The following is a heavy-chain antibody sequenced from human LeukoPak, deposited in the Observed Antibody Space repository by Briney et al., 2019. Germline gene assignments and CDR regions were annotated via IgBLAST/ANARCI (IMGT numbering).Heavy chain of an antibody. CDR3: ARGVVTRSFIPNLYFDY. D-gene: IGHD3-10*01. CDR1: GFTFSSYG. Sequence: GGSLRLSCAASGFTFSSYGMSWVRQAPGKGLEWVSAISGSGGSTYYADSVKGRFTISRDNAKNSLYLQMNSLRAEDTAVYYCARGVVTRSFIPNLYFDYWGQGTLVTVSS. V-gene: IGHV3-23*01. J-gene: IGHJ4*02. CDR2: ISGSGGST.